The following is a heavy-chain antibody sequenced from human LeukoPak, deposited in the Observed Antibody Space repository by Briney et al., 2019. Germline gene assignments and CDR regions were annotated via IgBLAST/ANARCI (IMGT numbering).Heavy chain of an antibody. J-gene: IGHJ4*02. CDR1: GYTFTSYD. CDR2: ISAYNGNT. V-gene: IGHV1-18*01. CDR3: ARVPFGIAAATNYFDY. D-gene: IGHD6-13*01. Sequence: ASVKVSCKASGYTFTSYDINWVRQAPGQGLEWMGWISAYNGNTNYAQKLQGRVTMTTDTSTSTAYMELRSLRSDDTAVYYCARVPFGIAAATNYFDYWGQGTLVTVSS.